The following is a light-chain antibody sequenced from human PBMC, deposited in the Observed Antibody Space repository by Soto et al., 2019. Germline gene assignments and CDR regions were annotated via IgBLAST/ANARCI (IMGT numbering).Light chain of an antibody. CDR3: QQRSNWSLT. Sequence: EIVLTQSPATLSLSPGERATLSCRASQSVSSYLAWYQQKPGQAPRLLIYNTSNRATGIPARFSGSGSGTDFTRTSISLVPEEFAVYYCQQRSNWSLTFGGGTKVDIK. CDR2: NTS. CDR1: QSVSSY. J-gene: IGKJ4*02. V-gene: IGKV3-11*01.